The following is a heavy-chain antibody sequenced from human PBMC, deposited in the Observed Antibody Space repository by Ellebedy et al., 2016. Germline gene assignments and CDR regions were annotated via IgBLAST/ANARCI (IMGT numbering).Heavy chain of an antibody. CDR1: GFTFTSYS. CDR3: VTQRGDY. CDR2: TSPTSGSTI. Sequence: GGSLRLXXAVSGFTFTSYSMKWVRQTPGKGLEWVSYTSPTSGSTIYYADSVKGRFTISRDNAKNSVYLQMNSLRDEDTAVYYCVTQRGDYWGQGTLVIVSS. V-gene: IGHV3-48*02. J-gene: IGHJ4*02.